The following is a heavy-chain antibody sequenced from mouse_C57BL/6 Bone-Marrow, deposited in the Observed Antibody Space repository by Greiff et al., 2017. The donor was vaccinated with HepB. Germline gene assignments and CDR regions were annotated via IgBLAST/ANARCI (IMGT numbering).Heavy chain of an antibody. Sequence: QVQLPQSGAELVKPGASVKISCKASGYTFTDYYINWVKQRPGQGLEWIGKIGPGSGSTYYNEKFKGKATLTADKSTSTAYMQLSSLTSEDSAVYFCARGGYSTYTLNYAMDYWGQGTSVTVSS. V-gene: IGHV1-77*01. J-gene: IGHJ4*01. CDR1: GYTFTDYY. CDR3: ARGGYSTYTLNYAMDY. CDR2: IGPGSGST. D-gene: IGHD2-5*01.